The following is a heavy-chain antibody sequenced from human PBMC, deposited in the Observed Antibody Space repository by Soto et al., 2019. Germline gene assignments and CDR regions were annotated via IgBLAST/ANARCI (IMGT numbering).Heavy chain of an antibody. V-gene: IGHV3-23*01. J-gene: IGHJ6*03. Sequence: GGSLRLSCAASGFTFSSYAMSWVRQAPGKGLEWVSAISGSGGSTYYADSVKGRFTISRDNSKNTLYLQMNSLRAEDTAVYYSATPNRYYYYYYMDVWGKGTTVTVSS. CDR1: GFTFSSYA. CDR3: ATPNRYYYYYYMDV. CDR2: ISGSGGST.